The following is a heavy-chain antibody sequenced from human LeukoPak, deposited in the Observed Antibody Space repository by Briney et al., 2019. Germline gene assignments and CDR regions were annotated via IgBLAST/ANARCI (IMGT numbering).Heavy chain of an antibody. CDR2: ISYDGSNK. D-gene: IGHD6-13*01. J-gene: IGHJ4*02. Sequence: GGSLRLSCAASGFTFSSYAMHWVRQAPGKGLEWVAVISYDGSNKYYADSVKGRFTISRDNSKNTLYLQMNSLRAEDTAVYYCAKESGIAAAGTEYFDYWGQGTLVTVSS. V-gene: IGHV3-30-3*02. CDR3: AKESGIAAAGTEYFDY. CDR1: GFTFSSYA.